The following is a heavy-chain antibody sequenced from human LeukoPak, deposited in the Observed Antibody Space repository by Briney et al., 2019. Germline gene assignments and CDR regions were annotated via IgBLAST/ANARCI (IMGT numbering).Heavy chain of an antibody. Sequence: KASETLSLTCAVYGGSFSGYYWSWICQPPGKGLEWIGEINHSGSTNYNPSLKSRVTISVDTSKNQFSLKLSSVTAADTAVYYCARVRLYYGSGSYYKGGLHFDYWGQGTLVTVSS. CDR2: INHSGST. CDR1: GGSFSGYY. CDR3: ARVRLYYGSGSYYKGGLHFDY. D-gene: IGHD3-10*01. V-gene: IGHV4-34*01. J-gene: IGHJ4*02.